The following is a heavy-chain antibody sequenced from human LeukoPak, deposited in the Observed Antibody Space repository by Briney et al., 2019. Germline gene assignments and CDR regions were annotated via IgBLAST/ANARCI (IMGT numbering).Heavy chain of an antibody. CDR2: IYYSGST. J-gene: IGHJ3*02. CDR3: ARGSIAARNDAFDI. CDR1: GGSISSYY. D-gene: IGHD6-6*01. V-gene: IGHV4-59*01. Sequence: SETLSLTCTISGGSISSYYWNWIRKPPGKGLEWIGYIYYSGSTNYNPSLKSRVTIPVDTSKNQFSLKLSFVTAADTAVYYCARGSIAARNDAFDIWGQGTMVTVSS.